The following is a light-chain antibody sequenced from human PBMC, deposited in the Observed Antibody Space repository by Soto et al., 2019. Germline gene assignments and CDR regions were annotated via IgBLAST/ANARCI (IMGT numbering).Light chain of an antibody. CDR3: QQRSNWPPL. CDR2: DAS. CDR1: QSVSSY. Sequence: EIVLTQSPATLSLSPGERATLSCRASQSVSSYLAWYQQKPCQAPRLLIYDASNRATGIPARFSGSGSGTDFTLTISSLEPEDFAVYYCQQRSNWPPLFGPGTKVDIK. J-gene: IGKJ3*01. V-gene: IGKV3-11*01.